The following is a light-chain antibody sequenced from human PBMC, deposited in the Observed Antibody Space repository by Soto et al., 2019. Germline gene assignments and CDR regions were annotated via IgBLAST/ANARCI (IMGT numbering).Light chain of an antibody. V-gene: IGLV2-14*01. CDR1: SSDVGAYNY. CDR2: EVS. J-gene: IGLJ2*01. Sequence: QSALTQPASVSGSPGQSITFSCTGTSSDVGAYNYVSWYQQHPGKAPKLIIFEVSNRPSGVSNRFSSSKSGNTASLTISGLQAEDEADYYCTSYTSISTLHVVFGGGTKLTVL. CDR3: TSYTSISTLHVV.